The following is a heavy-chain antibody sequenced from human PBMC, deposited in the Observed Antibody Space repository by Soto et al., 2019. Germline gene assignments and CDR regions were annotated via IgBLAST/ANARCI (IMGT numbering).Heavy chain of an antibody. V-gene: IGHV3-7*04. CDR3: VKDDDDGWYGSTRQAGGDN. D-gene: IGHD3-10*01. CDR2: IKLDGSET. CDR1: GFNFRIYW. Sequence: GGSLRLSCAAPGFNFRIYWMSWVRQVPGKGLEWLANIKLDGSETFYVDSVRGRFTISRDNTRDSLFLQMNSLRAEDTGLYYCVKDDDDGWYGSTRQAGGDNWGQGTLVTVSS. J-gene: IGHJ4*02.